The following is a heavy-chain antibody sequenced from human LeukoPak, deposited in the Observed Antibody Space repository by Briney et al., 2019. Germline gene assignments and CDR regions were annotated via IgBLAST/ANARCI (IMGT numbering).Heavy chain of an antibody. V-gene: IGHV4-34*01. D-gene: IGHD3-16*02. J-gene: IGHJ5*02. CDR3: ARHRWSRWFDP. Sequence: SETLSLTCAVYGGSFSGYYWSWIRQPPGKGLEWIGEINHSGSTNYNPSLKSRVTISVDTSKNQFSLKLSSVTAADTAVYYCARHRWSRWFDPWGQGTLVTVSS. CDR2: INHSGST. CDR1: GGSFSGYY.